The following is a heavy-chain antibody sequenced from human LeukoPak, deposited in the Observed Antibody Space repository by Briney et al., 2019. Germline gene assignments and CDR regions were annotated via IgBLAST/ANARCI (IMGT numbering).Heavy chain of an antibody. D-gene: IGHD6-13*01. CDR1: GDSVSSNSAA. V-gene: IGHV6-1*01. J-gene: IGHJ2*01. Sequence: SQTLSLTCAISGDSVSSNSAAWNWLRQSPSRGLEWLGRTYYRSKWYYDYAVFVKSRMTVTPDTSKNQFSLQLDSVTPEDTAMYYCARDSAAVNYWYFVVWGRGTLVTVSS. CDR2: TYYRSKWYY. CDR3: ARDSAAVNYWYFVV.